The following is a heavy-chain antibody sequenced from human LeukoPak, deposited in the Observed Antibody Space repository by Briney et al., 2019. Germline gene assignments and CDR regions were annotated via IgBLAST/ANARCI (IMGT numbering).Heavy chain of an antibody. Sequence: PSETLSLTCTVSVDSISSYYWSWIRQPAGKGLEWIGRIYTSGSTNYNPSLKSRVTMSVDTSKNQFSLKLSSVTAADTAVYYCARDQYYYGSGSYVFDYWGQGTPVTVSS. CDR3: ARDQYYYGSGSYVFDY. V-gene: IGHV4-4*07. CDR1: VDSISSYY. CDR2: IYTSGST. J-gene: IGHJ4*02. D-gene: IGHD3-10*01.